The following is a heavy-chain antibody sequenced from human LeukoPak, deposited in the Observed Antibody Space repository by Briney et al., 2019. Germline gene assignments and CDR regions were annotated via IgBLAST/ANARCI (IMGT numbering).Heavy chain of an antibody. CDR3: ASSGARSYYPPTFDF. V-gene: IGHV4-34*01. CDR2: INHSGTT. J-gene: IGHJ4*02. D-gene: IGHD3-10*01. Sequence: SETLSLTCAVSNMSCNTYYWTWIRQPPGKGLEWIGEINHSGTTKYNPSLRSRVTISTDTSRYQFSLNLSSVTAADTAVYYCASSGARSYYPPTFDFWGQGSLVTVSS. CDR1: NMSCNTYY.